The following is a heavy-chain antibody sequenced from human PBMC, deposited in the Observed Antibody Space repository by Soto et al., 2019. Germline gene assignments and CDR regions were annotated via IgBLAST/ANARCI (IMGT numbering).Heavy chain of an antibody. D-gene: IGHD2-2*01. Sequence: QVQLVESGGGVVQPGRSLRLSCAASGFTFSNYALHWVRQAPGRGLEWVALISFDGNNNYYANSVKGRFSISRDNSKNTLYLQMNSLRAEDTAVYYCGRCTGTSCHLGADFRGQGTLVIVSS. CDR3: GRCTGTSCHLGADF. CDR1: GFTFSNYA. J-gene: IGHJ4*02. V-gene: IGHV3-30-3*01. CDR2: ISFDGNNN.